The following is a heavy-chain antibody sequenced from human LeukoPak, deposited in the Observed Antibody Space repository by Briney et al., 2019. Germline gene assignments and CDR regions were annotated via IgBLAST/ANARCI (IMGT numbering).Heavy chain of an antibody. Sequence: GGSLRLSCAASGYTFSSYSINWVRQAPGKGLECVSSISVRSNYIYYADSVRGRFRLSRHDARDSLYLQMNSLRVEETAVYYCVRLRRNSDTSGFYYYYDFWGQGNLVTVSS. CDR3: VRLRRNSDTSGFYYYYDF. CDR2: ISVRSNYI. J-gene: IGHJ4*02. V-gene: IGHV3-21*01. D-gene: IGHD3-22*01. CDR1: GYTFSSYS.